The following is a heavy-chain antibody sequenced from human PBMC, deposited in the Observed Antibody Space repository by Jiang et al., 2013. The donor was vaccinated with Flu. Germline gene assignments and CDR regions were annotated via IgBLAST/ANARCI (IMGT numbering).Heavy chain of an antibody. CDR1: GGSISSYY. CDR3: ARGGRGYGDSDY. J-gene: IGHJ4*02. CDR2: IYYSGST. Sequence: CTVSGGSISSYYWSWIRQPPGKGLEWIGYIYYSGSTNYNPSLKSRVTISVDTSKNQFSLKLSSVTAADTAVYYCARGGRGYGDSDYWGQGTLVTVSS. V-gene: IGHV4-59*01. D-gene: IGHD4-17*01.